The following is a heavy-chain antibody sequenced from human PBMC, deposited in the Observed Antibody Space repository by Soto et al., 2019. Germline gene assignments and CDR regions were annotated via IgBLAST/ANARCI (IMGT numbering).Heavy chain of an antibody. CDR2: IYYSGST. Sequence: XETLSLTCTVSGCSISSSSYYWGWIRQPPGKGLEWIGSIYYSGSTYYNPSLKSRVTISVDTSKNQFSLKLSSVTAADTAVYYCATTNLIVVVPAAIRTGYWGQGALVTVSS. J-gene: IGHJ1*01. CDR3: ATTNLIVVVPAAIRTGY. V-gene: IGHV4-39*01. CDR1: GCSISSSSYY. D-gene: IGHD2-2*02.